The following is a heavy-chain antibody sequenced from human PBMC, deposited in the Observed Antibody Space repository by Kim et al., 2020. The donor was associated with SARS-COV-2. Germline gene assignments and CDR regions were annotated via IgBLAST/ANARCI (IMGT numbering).Heavy chain of an antibody. V-gene: IGHV3-43*01. J-gene: IGHJ4*02. D-gene: IGHD3-10*01. Sequence: GGSLRLSCAASGFTFDDYTMHWVRQAPGKGLEWVSLISWDGGSTYYADSVKGRFTISRDNSKNSLYLQMNSLRTEDTALYYCAKAVLGGSGSAFDYWGQGTLVTVSS. CDR3: AKAVLGGSGSAFDY. CDR2: ISWDGGST. CDR1: GFTFDDYT.